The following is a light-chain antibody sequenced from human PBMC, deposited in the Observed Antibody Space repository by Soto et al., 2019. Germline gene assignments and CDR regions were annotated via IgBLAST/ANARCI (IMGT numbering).Light chain of an antibody. CDR3: SSYTGASTYV. CDR1: SSDVGGYNY. Sequence: QSALTQPASVSGSPGQSITISCTGTSSDVGGYNYVSWYQQHPGKAPKLMIYDVSNRPSGVSARLSGSKSGDTASLTISGLQAEDEADYYCSSYTGASTYVFGTGTKVTVL. V-gene: IGLV2-14*01. CDR2: DVS. J-gene: IGLJ1*01.